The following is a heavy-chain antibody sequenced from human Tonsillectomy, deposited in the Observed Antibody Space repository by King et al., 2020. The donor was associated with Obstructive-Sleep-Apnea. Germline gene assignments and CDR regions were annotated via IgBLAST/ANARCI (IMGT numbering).Heavy chain of an antibody. CDR1: GDSISGYY. V-gene: IGHV4-59*01. Sequence: QLQESGPGLVKPSETLSLTCTVSGDSISGYYWSWIRQPPGKGLGWIGFIYYDGSTNYNPSLKSRVTMSLDTSKRQFSLIPHSLTAADTAMYYCAREARGPSSAYRRQGTLVTVSS. CDR2: IYYDGST. CDR3: AREARGPSSAY. J-gene: IGHJ4*02.